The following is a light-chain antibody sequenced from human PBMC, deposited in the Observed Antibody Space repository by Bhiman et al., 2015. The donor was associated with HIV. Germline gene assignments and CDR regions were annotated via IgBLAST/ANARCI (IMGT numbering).Light chain of an antibody. CDR1: NSNIGSHT. J-gene: IGLJ1*01. Sequence: QSVLTQPPSASGTPGQRVTISCSGSNSNIGSHTVNWYQQFPGTAPKLLIYSNNQRPSGVPDRFSGSKSGTSASLAISGLQAEDEADYYCCSFTTSNTFVFGTGTEVTVL. V-gene: IGLV1-44*01. CDR3: CSFTTSNTFV. CDR2: SNN.